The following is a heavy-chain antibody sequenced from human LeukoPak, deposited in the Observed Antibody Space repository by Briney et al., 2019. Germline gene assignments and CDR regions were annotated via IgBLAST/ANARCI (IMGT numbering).Heavy chain of an antibody. V-gene: IGHV4-61*02. CDR1: GGSISGGSYY. CDR2: IYTSGST. CDR3: ASGYCSSTSCHPPYYGMDV. Sequence: SETLSLTCTVSGGSISGGSYYWSWIRQPAGKGLEWIGRIYTSGSTNYNPSLKSRVTISVDTSKNQFSLKLSSVTAADTAVYYCASGYCSSTSCHPPYYGMDVWGQGTTVTVSS. D-gene: IGHD2-2*01. J-gene: IGHJ6*02.